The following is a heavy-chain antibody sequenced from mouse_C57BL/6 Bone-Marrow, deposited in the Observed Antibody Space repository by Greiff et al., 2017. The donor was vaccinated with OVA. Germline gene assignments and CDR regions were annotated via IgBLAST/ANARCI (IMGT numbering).Heavy chain of an antibody. CDR3: AKNWRLLTFYYAMDY. CDR1: GFSLTSYG. V-gene: IGHV2-5*01. CDR2: IWRGGST. J-gene: IGHJ4*01. Sequence: VKLVESGPGLVQPSQSLSITCTVSGFSLTSYGVHWVRQSPGKGLEWLGVIWRGGSTDYNAAFMSRLSITKDNSTSQVFFKMNSLQADDTAIYYCAKNWRLLTFYYAMDYWGQGTSVTVSS. D-gene: IGHD2-3*01.